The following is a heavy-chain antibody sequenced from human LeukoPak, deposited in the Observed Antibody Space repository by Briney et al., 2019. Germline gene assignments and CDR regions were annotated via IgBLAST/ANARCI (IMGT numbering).Heavy chain of an antibody. CDR2: IYHSGST. CDR1: GGSISSGGYY. V-gene: IGHV4-30-2*01. D-gene: IGHD3-3*01. Sequence: SETLSLTCTVSGGSISSGGYYWSWIRQPPGKGLEWIGYIYHSGSTYYNPSLKSRVTISVDRSKNQFSLKLSSVTAADTAVYYCARAIRFLEWLPTYYFDYWGQGTLVTVSS. CDR3: ARAIRFLEWLPTYYFDY. J-gene: IGHJ4*02.